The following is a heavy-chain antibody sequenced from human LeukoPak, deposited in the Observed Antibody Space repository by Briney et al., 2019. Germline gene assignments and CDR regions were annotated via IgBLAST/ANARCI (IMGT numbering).Heavy chain of an antibody. Sequence: SVKVSCKASGGTFSSYAISWVRQAPGQGLEWMGGIIPIFGTASYAQKFQGRVTITADESTSTAYMELSSLRSEDTAVYYCARECSTSCYMDVWGKGTTVTVSS. V-gene: IGHV1-69*13. CDR3: ARECSTSCYMDV. D-gene: IGHD2-2*01. J-gene: IGHJ6*03. CDR1: GGTFSSYA. CDR2: IIPIFGTA.